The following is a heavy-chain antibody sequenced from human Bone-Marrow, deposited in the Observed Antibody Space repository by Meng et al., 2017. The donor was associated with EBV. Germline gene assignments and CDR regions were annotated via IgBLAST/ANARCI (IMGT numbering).Heavy chain of an antibody. CDR2: INPNSGGT. V-gene: IGHV1-2*02. CDR1: GDTFTGYY. J-gene: IGHJ4*02. CDR3: AMGLATDFDY. Sequence: QGQRVQAGAEGKKPGASLKASCKGSGDTFTGYYIHWVRQAPGQGLEWVGWINPNSGGTNYAEKFQGRVTMTRDTSITTAFMELSSLKSDDTAVYYCAMGLATDFDYWGQGTLVTVSS. D-gene: IGHD5-12*01.